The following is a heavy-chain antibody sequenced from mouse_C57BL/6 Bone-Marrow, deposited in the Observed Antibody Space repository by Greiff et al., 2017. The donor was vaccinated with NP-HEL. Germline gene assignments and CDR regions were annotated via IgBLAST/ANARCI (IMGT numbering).Heavy chain of an antibody. CDR3: ARSNYYGSSYWFAY. V-gene: IGHV1-39*01. Sequence: VQLQQSGPELVKPGASVKISCKASGYSFTDYNMNWVKQSNGKSLEWIGVLNPNYGTTSYNQKFKGKATLTVDQSSSTAYMQLNSLTSEDSAVYYCARSNYYGSSYWFAYWGQGTLVTVSA. J-gene: IGHJ3*01. D-gene: IGHD1-1*01. CDR1: GYSFTDYN. CDR2: LNPNYGTT.